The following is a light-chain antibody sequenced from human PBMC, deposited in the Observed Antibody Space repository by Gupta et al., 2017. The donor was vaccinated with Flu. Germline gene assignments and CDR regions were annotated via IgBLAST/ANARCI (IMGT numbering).Light chain of an antibody. CDR1: SSDVGGYNY. J-gene: IGLJ2*01. Sequence: QSALTQPASVSGSPGQSITISCTGTSSDVGGYNYVSWYQHTPGKAPKLMIYEVSNRPSGVSKRFSGSKSGNTASLTISGLQAEDEADYYCSSYTSSTTLVFGGGTKLTVL. V-gene: IGLV2-14*01. CDR3: SSYTSSTTLV. CDR2: EVS.